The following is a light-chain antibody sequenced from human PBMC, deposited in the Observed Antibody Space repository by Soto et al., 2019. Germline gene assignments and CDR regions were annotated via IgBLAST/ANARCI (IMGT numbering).Light chain of an antibody. V-gene: IGKV3-20*01. J-gene: IGKJ4*01. CDR3: QHYDNSPLT. CDR1: QSVSSWH. Sequence: EVVLTQSPGTLSLSPGERATLSCRASQSVSSWHLAWYQQKPGQAPWLLIYGASSRAIGIPDRFSGSGSGTDFTLTITRLEPEDFALYFCQHYDNSPLTFGGGTKVEIK. CDR2: GAS.